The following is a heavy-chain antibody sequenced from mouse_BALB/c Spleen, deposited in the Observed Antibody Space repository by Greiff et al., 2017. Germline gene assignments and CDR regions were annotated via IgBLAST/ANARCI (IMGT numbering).Heavy chain of an antibody. D-gene: IGHD2-10*02. V-gene: IGHV2-2*02. CDR1: GFSLTSYG. Sequence: VQLQQSGPGLVQPSQSLSITCTVSGFSLTSYGVHWVRQSPGKGLEWLGVIWSGGSTDYNAAFISRLSISKDNSKSQVFFKMNSLQANDTAIYYCARNGASMVTTGDAMDYWGQGTSVTVSS. CDR3: ARNGASMVTTGDAMDY. CDR2: IWSGGST. J-gene: IGHJ4*01.